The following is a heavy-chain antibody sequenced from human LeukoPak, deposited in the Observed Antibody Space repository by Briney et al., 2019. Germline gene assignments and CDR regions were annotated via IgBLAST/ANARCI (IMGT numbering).Heavy chain of an antibody. V-gene: IGHV6-1*01. D-gene: IGHD2-2*01. CDR3: ARRLTQYDCFDP. CDR1: GDSVSSNSVT. J-gene: IGHJ5*02. CDR2: TYYRSTLYN. Sequence: SQTLSLTCAISGDSVSSNSVTWNWIRQSPSRGLEWLGRTYYRSTLYNDYAVSVRGRITGNPDTSKNQFSLHLNSVTPEDTAVYYCARRLTQYDCFDPWGQGILVTVSS.